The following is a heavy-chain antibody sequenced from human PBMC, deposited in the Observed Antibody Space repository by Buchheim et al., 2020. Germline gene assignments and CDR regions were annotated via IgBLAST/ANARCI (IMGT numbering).Heavy chain of an antibody. V-gene: IGHV3-23*01. CDR3: AKPFGEWELLRENWFDP. J-gene: IGHJ5*02. CDR2: ISGSGGST. CDR1: GFTFSSYA. Sequence: EVQLLESGGGLVQPGGSLRLSCAASGFTFSSYAMSWVRQAPGKGLEWVSAISGSGGSTYYADSVKGRFTISRDTSKNTLYLQMNSLRAEDTAVYYCAKPFGEWELLRENWFDPWGQGTL. D-gene: IGHD1-26*01.